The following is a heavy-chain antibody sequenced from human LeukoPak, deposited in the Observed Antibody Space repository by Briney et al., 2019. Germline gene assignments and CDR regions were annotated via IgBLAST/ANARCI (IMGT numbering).Heavy chain of an antibody. Sequence: ASVKVSCKASGYTFTTYAMNWVRQAPGQGLEWMGWINTNTGNPTYAQGFTGRFVFSLDTSVSTAYLQISSLRAEDTAVYFCARGRSVWDGDVFDIWGQGTMVTVSS. J-gene: IGHJ3*02. V-gene: IGHV7-4-1*02. CDR1: GYTFTTYA. CDR3: ARGRSVWDGDVFDI. CDR2: INTNTGNP. D-gene: IGHD5/OR15-5a*01.